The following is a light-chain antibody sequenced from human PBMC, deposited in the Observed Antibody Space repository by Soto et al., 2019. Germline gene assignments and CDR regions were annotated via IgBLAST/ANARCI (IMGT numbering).Light chain of an antibody. J-gene: IGKJ5*01. CDR1: QSINSG. V-gene: IGKV3-20*01. CDR2: GAS. Sequence: EIVLTQSPATLSVSPGERATLSCRASQSINSGLAWYQQKPGQAPRLLIYGASRRATGIPDRFSGSGSGTDFTLTISRLEPEDFAVYYCQQYDSSPITFGQGTRLEIK. CDR3: QQYDSSPIT.